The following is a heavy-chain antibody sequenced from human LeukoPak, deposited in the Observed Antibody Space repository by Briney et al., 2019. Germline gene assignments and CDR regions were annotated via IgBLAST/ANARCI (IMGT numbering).Heavy chain of an antibody. CDR2: ISNDGSNK. J-gene: IGHJ4*02. D-gene: IGHD6-19*01. V-gene: IGHV3-30*18. Sequence: GRSLRLSCAASGFTFSSYGMHWVRQAPGKGMEWVAVISNDGSNKYYAVSEKGRFTSSRDNSKNTLYLQMNSLRAEDTAVYYCAKRGVAGTSSLDYWGQGTLVTVSS. CDR3: AKRGVAGTSSLDY. CDR1: GFTFSSYG.